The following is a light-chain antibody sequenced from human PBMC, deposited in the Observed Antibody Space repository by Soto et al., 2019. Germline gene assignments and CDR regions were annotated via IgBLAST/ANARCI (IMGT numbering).Light chain of an antibody. CDR3: QQRNVWPPVT. J-gene: IGKJ5*01. V-gene: IGKV3-11*01. Sequence: EIVMTQSPATLSVSPGERATLSCRASQSVNSNYLAWYQQKPGQAPRLLIYGAFNRATGIPARFSGSGSGTDFTLAISSLEPEDSAVYYCQQRNVWPPVTFGQGTRLEIK. CDR1: QSVNSNY. CDR2: GAF.